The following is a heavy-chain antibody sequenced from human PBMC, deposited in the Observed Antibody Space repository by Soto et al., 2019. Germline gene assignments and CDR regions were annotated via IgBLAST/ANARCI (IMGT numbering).Heavy chain of an antibody. CDR3: ARDRGVAPPVAGNTHYYYSMDV. D-gene: IGHD6-19*01. CDR2: ISAFNGNT. Sequence: QEQLVQSGAEVKKPGASVTVSCKASGYSFTNYGITWVRQAPGQGLEWLGWISAFNGNTHYAQKVQGRVTMTTDAPTSTAYMELRSLRSDDTAVYYCARDRGVAPPVAGNTHYYYSMDVWGKGTTVTVSS. V-gene: IGHV1-18*01. CDR1: GYSFTNYG. J-gene: IGHJ6*03.